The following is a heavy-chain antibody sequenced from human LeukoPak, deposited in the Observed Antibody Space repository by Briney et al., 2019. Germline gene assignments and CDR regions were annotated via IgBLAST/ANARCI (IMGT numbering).Heavy chain of an antibody. D-gene: IGHD2-2*01. V-gene: IGHV3-49*03. CDR3: ARGGVYCSSVSCSVDY. Sequence: GGSLRLSCAASGFTFSSYAMSWFRQAPGKGLEWVGFIRSKAYGGTTENAESVKGRFTISRDDSKSIAYLQMNSLKTEDTAVYYCARGGVYCSSVSCSVDYWGQGTLVTVSS. CDR2: IRSKAYGGTT. J-gene: IGHJ4*02. CDR1: GFTFSSYA.